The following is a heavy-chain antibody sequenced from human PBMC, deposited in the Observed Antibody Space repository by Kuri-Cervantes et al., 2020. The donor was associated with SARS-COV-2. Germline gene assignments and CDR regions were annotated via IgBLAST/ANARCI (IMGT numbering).Heavy chain of an antibody. Sequence: LSLTCAASGFTFSSYAMHWVRQAPGKGLEWVAVISYDGSNKYYADSVKGRFTISRDNSKNTLYLQMNSLRAEDTAVYYCARVRALCGGDCYSANDAFDIWGQGQRSPSPQ. D-gene: IGHD2-21*02. CDR1: GFTFSSYA. CDR2: ISYDGSNK. J-gene: IGHJ3*02. CDR3: ARVRALCGGDCYSANDAFDI. V-gene: IGHV3-30-3*01.